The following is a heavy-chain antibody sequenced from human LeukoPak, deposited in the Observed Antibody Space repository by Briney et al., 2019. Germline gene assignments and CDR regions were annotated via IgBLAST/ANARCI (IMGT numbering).Heavy chain of an antibody. Sequence: SQTLSLTCSISGDSVSSNSAAWNWIRQSPSRGLEWLGRTYYRSKWYNEYAVSVKSRITINPDTSKNQFSLQLNPVTPEDTAVYYCARGGWELLSHYWYFDLWGRGTLVTVSS. CDR1: GDSVSSNSAA. CDR3: ARGGWELLSHYWYFDL. D-gene: IGHD1-26*01. CDR2: TYYRSKWYN. J-gene: IGHJ2*01. V-gene: IGHV6-1*01.